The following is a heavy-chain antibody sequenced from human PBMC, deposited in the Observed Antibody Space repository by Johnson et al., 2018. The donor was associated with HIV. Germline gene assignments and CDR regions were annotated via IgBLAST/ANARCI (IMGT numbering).Heavy chain of an antibody. J-gene: IGHJ3*01. CDR2: VKWNGGST. D-gene: IGHD7-27*01. Sequence: VQLVESGGGVVRPGGSLRLSCAASGFSFDDYGMNWVRQGPGKGLAWVSGVKWNGGSTGYADSVKGRFSISRDNVKNSLYMQMKSLRDEDTALYYRARAPNTQYSRLSGDFGAFDFWGQGKMVIVSS. CDR1: GFSFDDYG. V-gene: IGHV3-20*04. CDR3: ARAPNTQYSRLSGDFGAFDF.